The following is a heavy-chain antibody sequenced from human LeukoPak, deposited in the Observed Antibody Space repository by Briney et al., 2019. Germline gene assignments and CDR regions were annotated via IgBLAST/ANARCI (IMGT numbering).Heavy chain of an antibody. Sequence: SETLSLTCTVSGDSISKYYWSWIRQPPGKGLEWIGYIYYSGSTNYNPSLKSRVTMSVDTSKNQSSLKLTSVTAADTALYYCARELKVGNTGYYLDYWGQGTLVTVSP. CDR3: ARELKVGNTGYYLDY. J-gene: IGHJ4*02. V-gene: IGHV4-59*01. CDR1: GDSISKYY. CDR2: IYYSGST. D-gene: IGHD2/OR15-2a*01.